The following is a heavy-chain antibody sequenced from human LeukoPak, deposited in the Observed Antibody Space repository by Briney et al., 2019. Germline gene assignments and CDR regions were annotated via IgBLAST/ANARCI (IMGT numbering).Heavy chain of an antibody. V-gene: IGHV3-30-3*01. CDR1: GFTFSRYA. D-gene: IGHD6-6*01. CDR3: ARDGEQLGFFDY. Sequence: PGGSLRLSCAASGFTFSRYAMHWVRRAPGKGLEWVAVVSYDGSNKYYADSVKGRFTISRDNSKNTLYLQMNSLRAEDTAVYYCARDGEQLGFFDYWGQGTLVTVSS. CDR2: VSYDGSNK. J-gene: IGHJ4*02.